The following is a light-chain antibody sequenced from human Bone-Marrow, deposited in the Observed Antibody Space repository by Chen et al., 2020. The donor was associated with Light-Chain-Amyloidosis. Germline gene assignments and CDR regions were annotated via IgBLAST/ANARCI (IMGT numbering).Light chain of an antibody. Sequence: EIVLTQSPGTLSLSPGEGANLSCRASQTISSNYLTWYQQKFGQAPRLLIYGSSSRATVIPDRFTGSGSGTDLTLTINRLEPEDFAMYYCQQYGTSPLTFGGGTKVEIK. V-gene: IGKV3-20*01. CDR1: QTISSNY. CDR3: QQYGTSPLT. J-gene: IGKJ4*01. CDR2: GSS.